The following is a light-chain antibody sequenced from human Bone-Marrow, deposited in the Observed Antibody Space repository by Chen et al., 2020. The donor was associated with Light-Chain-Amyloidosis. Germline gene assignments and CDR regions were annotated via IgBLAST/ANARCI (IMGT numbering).Light chain of an antibody. CDR3: QQSYNRRPIS. J-gene: IGKJ2*01. CDR2: TTS. Sequence: DIQVTQSPSSLSASVGDRVTITCRTSQTIANYLNWYQQKPGKAPEVLVYTTSNLRSGVPSRFSGSGYATDFTLTIDGLQPEDFATYYCQQSYNRRPISFGPGTKVEIK. CDR1: QTIANY. V-gene: IGKV1-39*01.